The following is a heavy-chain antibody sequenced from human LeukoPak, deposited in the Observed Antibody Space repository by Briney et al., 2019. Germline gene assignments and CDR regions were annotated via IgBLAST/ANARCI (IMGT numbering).Heavy chain of an antibody. D-gene: IGHD5-18*01. J-gene: IGHJ4*02. CDR3: ARLRYSNIGYSSPIDY. CDR1: SGSMNSYY. Sequence: SETLSLTCTVSSGSMNSYYWSWIRQPPGKGLEWIGYIYYSGNTNYNPSLKSRVTISVDTSKNQFSLKLSSVTAADTAVYYCARLRYSNIGYSSPIDYWGQGTLLTVSS. V-gene: IGHV4-59*08. CDR2: IYYSGNT.